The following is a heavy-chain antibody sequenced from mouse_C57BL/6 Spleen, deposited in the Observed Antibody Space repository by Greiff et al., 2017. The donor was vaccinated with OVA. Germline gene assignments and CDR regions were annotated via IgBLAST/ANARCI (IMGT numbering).Heavy chain of an antibody. J-gene: IGHJ1*03. D-gene: IGHD1-1*01. CDR1: GYTFTDYY. CDR2: INPYNGGT. Sequence: EVQLQQSGPVLVKPGASVKMSCKASGYTFTDYYMNWVKQSHGKSLEWIGVINPYNGGTSYNQKFKGKATLTVDKSSSTAYMELNSLTSEDSAVYYCARSVTTVVARTLRGYFDVWGTGTTVTVSS. CDR3: ARSVTTVVARTLRGYFDV. V-gene: IGHV1-19*01.